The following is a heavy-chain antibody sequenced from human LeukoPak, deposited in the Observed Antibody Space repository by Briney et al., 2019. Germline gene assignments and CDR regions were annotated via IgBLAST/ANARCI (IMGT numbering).Heavy chain of an antibody. CDR1: GYSISSGYY. Sequence: RASETLSLTCTVSGYSISSGYYWGWIRQPPGKGLEWIGSIYYSGSTYYNPSLKSRATISVDTSKNQFSLKLSSVTAADTAAYYCARETTYYYGSGSYYSPWFDPWGQGTLVTVSS. V-gene: IGHV4-38-2*02. CDR3: ARETTYYYGSGSYYSPWFDP. D-gene: IGHD3-10*01. J-gene: IGHJ5*02. CDR2: IYYSGST.